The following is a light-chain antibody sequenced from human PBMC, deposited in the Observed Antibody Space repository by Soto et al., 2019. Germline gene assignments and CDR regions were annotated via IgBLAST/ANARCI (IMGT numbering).Light chain of an antibody. V-gene: IGKV3-11*01. CDR2: DIS. CDR1: QSVRRH. CDR3: QQHSFWPRNT. Sequence: EIVLTQYPATLSLSPGERATLSCRASQSVRRHLAWYQQKPGQAPRLLIYDISNRDTGIPARFSGSGSGTDFTLTISSLEPEDSAVYYCQQHSFWPRNTFGQGTKLEIK. J-gene: IGKJ2*01.